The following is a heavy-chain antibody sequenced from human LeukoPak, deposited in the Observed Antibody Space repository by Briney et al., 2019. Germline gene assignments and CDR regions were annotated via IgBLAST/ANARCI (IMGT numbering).Heavy chain of an antibody. CDR3: ARGETSGWYDVGY. J-gene: IGHJ4*02. CDR2: ISTSSIYT. V-gene: IGHV3-21*05. CDR1: GFTFSSYW. D-gene: IGHD6-19*01. Sequence: PGGSLRLSCAASGFTFSSYWMIWVRHAPGKGLECVSYISTSSIYTNYADSVKGRFTISRDHAKNSLYLQRNSLRAENTAVYYCARGETSGWYDVGYWGQGTLVTVSS.